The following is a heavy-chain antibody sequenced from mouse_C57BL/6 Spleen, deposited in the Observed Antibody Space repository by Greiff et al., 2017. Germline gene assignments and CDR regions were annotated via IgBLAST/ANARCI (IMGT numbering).Heavy chain of an antibody. D-gene: IGHD2-1*01. Sequence: QVQLKESGAELVKPGASVKISCKASGYAFSSYWMNWVKQRPGKGLEWIGQIYPGDGDTNYNGKFKGKATLTADKSSSTAYMQLSSLTSEDSAVYFCASQGGGYGIDYWGQGTTLTVSS. CDR3: ASQGGGYGIDY. V-gene: IGHV1-80*01. CDR1: GYAFSSYW. J-gene: IGHJ2*01. CDR2: IYPGDGDT.